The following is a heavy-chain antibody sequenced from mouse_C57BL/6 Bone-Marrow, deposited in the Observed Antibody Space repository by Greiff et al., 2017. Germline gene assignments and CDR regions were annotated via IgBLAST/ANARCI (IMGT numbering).Heavy chain of an antibody. J-gene: IGHJ1*03. D-gene: IGHD2-12*01. CDR2: IYPGSGST. CDR3: AKYCYYKWYFVV. CDR1: GYTFTSYW. Sequence: VQLQQPGAELVKPGASVKMSCKASGYTFTSYWITWVKQRPGQGLEWIGDIYPGSGSTNYNEKFKSKATVTVDTSSSTAYMQLSSLTSKDSAVYYGAKYCYYKWYFVVWGRGTAVTVSS. V-gene: IGHV1-55*01.